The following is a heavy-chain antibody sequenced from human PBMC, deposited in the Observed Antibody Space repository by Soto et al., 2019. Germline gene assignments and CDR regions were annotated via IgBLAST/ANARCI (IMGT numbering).Heavy chain of an antibody. CDR2: ISGSNNNI. J-gene: IGHJ4*02. CDR1: GFNLRNYE. CDR3: ATEELCGADCYFFKH. V-gene: IGHV3-48*03. Sequence: EVQLLETGGGSVHVGGSLRLSCAVSGFNLRNYEMNWVRQVPGKGLEWISKISGSNNNIYYADSVQGRFTISRDNPNNVLFLQMNSLRAEDTATYHCATEELCGADCYFFKHWGQGTLVTVSS. D-gene: IGHD2-21*02.